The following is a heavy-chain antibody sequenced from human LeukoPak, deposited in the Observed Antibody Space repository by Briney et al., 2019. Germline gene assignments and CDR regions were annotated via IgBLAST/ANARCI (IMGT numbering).Heavy chain of an antibody. CDR3: ARRGGYDFAYDY. D-gene: IGHD5-12*01. CDR1: GGSISSNIYY. CDR2: IYYSGST. V-gene: IGHV4-39*01. Sequence: SETLFLTCTVSGGSISSNIYYWGWIRQPPGKGLEWIWDIYYSGSTYYNPSLKSRVTISVDTSKNQFSLKLSSVTIADTAVYYCARRGGYDFAYDYWGQGILVTVSS. J-gene: IGHJ4*02.